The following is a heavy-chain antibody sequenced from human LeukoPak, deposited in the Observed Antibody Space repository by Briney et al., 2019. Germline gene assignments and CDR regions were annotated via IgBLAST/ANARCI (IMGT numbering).Heavy chain of an antibody. D-gene: IGHD2-15*01. CDR2: IRSKAYGETI. CDR1: GFTFADYA. Sequence: SGGSLRLSCTTSGFTFADYAMSWVRQAPGKGLEWVGFIRSKAYGETIEYGASVKDRFTISRDDSKSIAYLQMNSLKTEDTAVYYCTSAWYCSGGSCFGVDLWGQGTLVTVSS. V-gene: IGHV3-49*04. CDR3: TSAWYCSGGSCFGVDL. J-gene: IGHJ5*02.